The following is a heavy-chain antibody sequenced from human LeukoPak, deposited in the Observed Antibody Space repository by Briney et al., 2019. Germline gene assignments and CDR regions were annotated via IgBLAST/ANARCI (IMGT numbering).Heavy chain of an antibody. Sequence: GGSLRLSCAASGFTFSSYGMHWVRQAPGKGLEWVAVISYDGSNKYYADSVKGRFTISRDNSKNTLYLQMNSLRAEDTAVYYCAKDLSMDAWGQGTTVTVSS. CDR3: AKDLSMDA. J-gene: IGHJ6*02. CDR2: ISYDGSNK. CDR1: GFTFSSYG. V-gene: IGHV3-30*18.